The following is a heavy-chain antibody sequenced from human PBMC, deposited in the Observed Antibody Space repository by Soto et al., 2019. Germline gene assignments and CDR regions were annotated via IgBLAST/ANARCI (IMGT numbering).Heavy chain of an antibody. CDR3: AREDILGARSFDY. D-gene: IGHD1-26*01. CDR1: GFTFSGYS. V-gene: IGHV3-48*02. CDR2: ISSGSKTI. J-gene: IGHJ4*02. Sequence: XGSLRLSCAAAGFTFSGYSVNWVRQAPGKGLEWVSYISSGSKTIYYADSVKGRFTVSRDNARNSQYLQMNSLRDEDTAVYYCAREDILGARSFDYWGQGTLVTVSS.